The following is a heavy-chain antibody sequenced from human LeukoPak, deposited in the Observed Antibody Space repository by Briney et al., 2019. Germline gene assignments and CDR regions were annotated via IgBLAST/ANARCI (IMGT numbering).Heavy chain of an antibody. CDR1: GYTFTSYY. CDR3: ARAMSYGFDY. V-gene: IGHV1-46*01. D-gene: IGHD3-10*01. Sequence: GASVTVSCKASGYTFTSYYMHWVRQAPGQGLEWMGIINPSGGSTSYAQKFQGRVTMTRDTSTSTVYMGLSSLRSVDTAVYYCARAMSYGFDYWGQGTLVTVSS. J-gene: IGHJ4*02. CDR2: INPSGGST.